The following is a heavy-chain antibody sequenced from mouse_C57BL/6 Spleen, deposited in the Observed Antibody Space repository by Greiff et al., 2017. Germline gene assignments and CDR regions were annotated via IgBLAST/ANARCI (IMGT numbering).Heavy chain of an antibody. CDR2: ISSGSSTI. J-gene: IGHJ2*01. Sequence: DVMLVESGGGLVKPGGSLKLSCAASGFTFSDYGMHWVRQAPENGLEWVAYISSGSSTIYYADTVKGRVTISRDKAKNTLFMQMTRLRSEDTAMYYCGRRYFDFDDWGKGTTLTASS. CDR1: GFTFSDYG. CDR3: GRRYFDFDD. V-gene: IGHV5-17*01. D-gene: IGHD1-1*01.